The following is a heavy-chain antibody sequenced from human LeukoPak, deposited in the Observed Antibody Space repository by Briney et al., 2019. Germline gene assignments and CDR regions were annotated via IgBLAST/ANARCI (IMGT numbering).Heavy chain of an antibody. D-gene: IGHD3/OR15-3a*01. CDR1: GFTFSNHG. J-gene: IGHJ4*02. Sequence: GGTLRLSCAASGFTFSNHGMNWVRQAPGKGLEWVSGISPSGDITYYADSVKGRFTVSRDNSKNTLYLQMNSLRAEDTAVYYCARGSEYRYDFTGRGRTKSRLDYWGQGTLVTVSS. V-gene: IGHV3-23*01. CDR2: ISPSGDIT. CDR3: ARGSEYRYDFTGRGRTKSRLDY.